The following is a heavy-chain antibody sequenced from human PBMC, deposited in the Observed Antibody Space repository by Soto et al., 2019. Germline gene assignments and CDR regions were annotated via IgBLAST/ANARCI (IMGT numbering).Heavy chain of an antibody. Sequence: GGSLRLSCAASGFTFSNYAMHWVRQAPGKGLEWVAVISYDGGETFYADSVKGRFTISRDNSKSTVFLHMNSLKKEDTAVYYCAITSVADASFDYWGQGTLVTVSS. V-gene: IGHV3-30-3*01. CDR2: ISYDGGET. D-gene: IGHD5-12*01. J-gene: IGHJ4*02. CDR1: GFTFSNYA. CDR3: AITSVADASFDY.